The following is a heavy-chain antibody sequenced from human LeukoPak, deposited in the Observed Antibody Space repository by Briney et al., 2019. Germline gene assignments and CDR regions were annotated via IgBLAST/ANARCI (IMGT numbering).Heavy chain of an antibody. V-gene: IGHV3-48*01. CDR2: ISSSSSTI. Sequence: PGGSLRLSCAASGFTFSSYSMNWVRQAPGKGLEWVSYISSSSSTIYYADSVKGRFTISRDNPKNTLYLQMNSLRAEDTAVYYCAKDQDCSSTSCYSPRTFDYWGQGTLVTVSS. CDR1: GFTFSSYS. J-gene: IGHJ4*02. CDR3: AKDQDCSSTSCYSPRTFDY. D-gene: IGHD2-2*01.